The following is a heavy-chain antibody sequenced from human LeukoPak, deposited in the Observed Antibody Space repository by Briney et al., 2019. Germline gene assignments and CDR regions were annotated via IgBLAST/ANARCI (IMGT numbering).Heavy chain of an antibody. V-gene: IGHV5-51*01. Sequence: GESLKISCKGSGDSFTSYWIGWVRQMPGKGLEWMGIIYPGDSDTTNSPSFQGQVTISTDKSINPAYLQWSSLKASDTAMYYCARLDYDILTGTPSPSIPPFDYWGQGTLVTVSS. CDR1: GDSFTSYW. CDR2: IYPGDSDT. J-gene: IGHJ4*02. CDR3: ARLDYDILTGTPSPSIPPFDY. D-gene: IGHD3-9*01.